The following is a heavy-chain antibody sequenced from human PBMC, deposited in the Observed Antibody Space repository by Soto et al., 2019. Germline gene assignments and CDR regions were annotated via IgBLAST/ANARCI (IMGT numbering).Heavy chain of an antibody. J-gene: IGHJ4*02. CDR1: GFTFSSYA. D-gene: IGHD5-12*01. CDR3: AKGDGYRPASYYFDY. CDR2: ISGSGGST. Sequence: GGSLRLSCAASGFTFSSYAMSWVRQAPGKGLEWVSAISGSGGSTYYADSVKGRFTISRDNSKNTLYLQMNSLRAEDTAVYYCAKGDGYRPASYYFDYWGQGTLVTVSS. V-gene: IGHV3-23*01.